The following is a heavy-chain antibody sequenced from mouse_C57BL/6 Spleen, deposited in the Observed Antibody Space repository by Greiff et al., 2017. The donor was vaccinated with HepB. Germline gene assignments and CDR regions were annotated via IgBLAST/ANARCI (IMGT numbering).Heavy chain of an antibody. CDR2: ISNLAYSI. CDR3: ARQGSGYYFDY. J-gene: IGHJ2*01. CDR1: GFTFSDYG. V-gene: IGHV5-15*01. Sequence: EVQGVESGGGLVQPGGSLKLSCAASGFTFSDYGMAWVRQAPRKGPEWVAFISNLAYSIYYADTVTGRFTISRENAKNTLYLERSSLRSEDTAMYYCARQGSGYYFDYWGQGTTLTVSS. D-gene: IGHD3-2*02.